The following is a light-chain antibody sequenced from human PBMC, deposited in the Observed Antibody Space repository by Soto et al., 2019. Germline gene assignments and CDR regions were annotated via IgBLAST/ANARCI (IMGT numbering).Light chain of an antibody. J-gene: IGLJ1*01. CDR3: CTNTTSNTCQKV. Sequence: QSALTEPASMSGSPGQTITISCTGTSSDGGGYNYVSWYQQHPGKAPKFMIYDVSNRPSGVSNRFSGSKSGNTTSLTISGLQAEDEADYYCCTNTTSNTCQKVVGTGTKVNV. V-gene: IGLV2-14*01. CDR2: DVS. CDR1: SSDGGGYNY.